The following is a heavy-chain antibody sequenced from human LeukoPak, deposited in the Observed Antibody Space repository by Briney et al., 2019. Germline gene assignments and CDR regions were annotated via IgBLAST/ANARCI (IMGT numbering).Heavy chain of an antibody. CDR3: ASGDQMVQGVIIH. J-gene: IGHJ4*02. V-gene: IGHV4-39*01. CDR1: GGSISSSSYY. D-gene: IGHD3-10*01. CDR2: IYYSGST. Sequence: SETLSLTCSLSGGSISSSSYYWGWIRQPPVKGLEWIGSIYYSGSTYYNPSLKSRVTISVDTSKNQFSLKLSSVTAADTAVYYCASGDQMVQGVIIHWGQGTLVTVSS.